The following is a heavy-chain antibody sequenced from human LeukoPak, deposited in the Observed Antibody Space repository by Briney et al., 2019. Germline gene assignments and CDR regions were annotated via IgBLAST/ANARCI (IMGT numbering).Heavy chain of an antibody. Sequence: SVKVSCKASGGTFSSYTISWVRQAPGQGLEWMGRIIPILGIANYAQKFQGRVTITADKSTSTAYMELSSLRSDDTAVYYCARDAAAAGPFDYWGQGTLVTVSS. CDR1: GGTFSSYT. D-gene: IGHD6-13*01. J-gene: IGHJ4*02. CDR2: IIPILGIA. V-gene: IGHV1-69*04. CDR3: ARDAAAAGPFDY.